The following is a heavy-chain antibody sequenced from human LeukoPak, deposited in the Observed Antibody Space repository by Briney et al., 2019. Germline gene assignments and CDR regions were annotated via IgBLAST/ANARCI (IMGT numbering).Heavy chain of an antibody. V-gene: IGHV4-39*07. CDR2: IYYSGST. J-gene: IGHJ4*02. D-gene: IGHD6-13*01. Sequence: SETLSLTCTVSGGSISSSSYWAWIRQPPGKGLEWIGNIYYSGSTYYDPSLKSRLTISVDTSKNHFSLKLSSVIAADTAVYNCARVGSSWPHYYFDYWGQGTLVTASS. CDR1: GGSISSSSY. CDR3: ARVGSSWPHYYFDY.